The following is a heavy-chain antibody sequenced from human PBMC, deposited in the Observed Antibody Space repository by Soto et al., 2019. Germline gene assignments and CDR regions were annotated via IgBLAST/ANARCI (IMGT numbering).Heavy chain of an antibody. V-gene: IGHV3-13*01. CDR1: GFTVRSYD. Sequence: QPGGSLRLSCAASGFTVRSYDMYWVRQATGKGLEWVSNIGPAADTSYPSSVKGRFTISRENANNSLYLQMSSLRAGDTAVYYCARGSGGYNRNRYYYYMDVWGKGTTVTVSS. J-gene: IGHJ6*03. CDR2: IGPAADT. D-gene: IGHD5-12*01. CDR3: ARGSGGYNRNRYYYYMDV.